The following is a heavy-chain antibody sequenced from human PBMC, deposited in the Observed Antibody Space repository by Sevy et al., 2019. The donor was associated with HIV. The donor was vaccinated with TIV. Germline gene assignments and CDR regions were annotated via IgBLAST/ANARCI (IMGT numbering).Heavy chain of an antibody. V-gene: IGHV3-33*01. D-gene: IGHD3-10*01. CDR2: IWYDGSNK. CDR3: ARDRLSDRMVRGVMGPNYYSYGMDV. J-gene: IGHJ6*02. CDR1: GFTFSSYG. Sequence: GGSLRLSCAASGFTFSSYGMHWVRQAPGKGLEWVAVIWYDGSNKYYADSVKGRFTISRDNSKNTLYLQMNSLRAEDTAVYYCARDRLSDRMVRGVMGPNYYSYGMDVWGQGTTVTVSS.